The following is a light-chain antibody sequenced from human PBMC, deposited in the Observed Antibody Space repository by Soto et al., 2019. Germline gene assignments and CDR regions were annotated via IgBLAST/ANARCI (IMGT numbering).Light chain of an antibody. Sequence: ERVLKQSPGALSLSPGERATLSCRASQSVRGSSLAWYQQKPGQAPRLLIYGASSRATGIPDRFSGSGSATDFTLTISRLEPEDFEVYYCQQYDTSVGTLGQGTKVDIK. V-gene: IGKV3-20*01. J-gene: IGKJ1*01. CDR3: QQYDTSVGT. CDR2: GAS. CDR1: QSVRGSS.